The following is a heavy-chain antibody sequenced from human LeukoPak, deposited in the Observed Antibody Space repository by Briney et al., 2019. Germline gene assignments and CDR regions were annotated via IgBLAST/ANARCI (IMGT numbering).Heavy chain of an antibody. CDR3: ARGRRIVVVITRATPTFDP. CDR1: GGSFSGYY. V-gene: IGHV4-34*01. CDR2: INHSGST. D-gene: IGHD3-22*01. J-gene: IGHJ5*02. Sequence: ASETLSLTCAVYGGSFSGYYWSWIRQPPGKGLEWIGEINHSGSTNYNPSLKSRVTISVDTSKNQFSLKLSSVTAADTAVYYCARGRRIVVVITRATPTFDPWGQGTLVTVSS.